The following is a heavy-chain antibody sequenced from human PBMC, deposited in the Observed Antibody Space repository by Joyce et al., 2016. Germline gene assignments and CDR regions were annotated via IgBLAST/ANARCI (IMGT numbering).Heavy chain of an antibody. CDR2: INANSGET. J-gene: IGHJ4*02. V-gene: IGHV1-2*02. Sequence: QVQLVQSGAEVKRPGASLKVSCKASGYTFTNFHIHWVRQAPGQRLEWMGSINANSGETKYSQRSQGRVTLTRETSLTTAFLELSGLRSDDTAIYYCVRGQYGDYPALETFWGQGTLLTVSS. CDR1: GYTFTNFH. D-gene: IGHD4-17*01. CDR3: VRGQYGDYPALETF.